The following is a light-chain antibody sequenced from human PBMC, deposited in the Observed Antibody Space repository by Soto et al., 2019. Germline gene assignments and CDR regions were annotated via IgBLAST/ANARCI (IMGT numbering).Light chain of an antibody. J-gene: IGLJ1*01. CDR3: AAWDDSLRV. CDR2: NNN. CDR1: SSNIGSNT. V-gene: IGLV1-44*01. Sequence: QLVLTQPPSASGTPGQRVTISCSGSSSNIGSNTVNWYQQLPGTAPKLLIYNNNQRPSGVPDRFSGSKSGTSASLAISGLQSEDEADYYCAAWDDSLRVFGTGTKLTVL.